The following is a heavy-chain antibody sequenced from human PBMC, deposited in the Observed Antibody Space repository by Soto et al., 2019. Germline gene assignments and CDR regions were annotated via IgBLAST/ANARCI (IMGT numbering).Heavy chain of an antibody. CDR1: GGSISSGDYY. D-gene: IGHD1-26*01. Sequence: QVQLQESGPGLVKPSQTLSLTCTVSGGSISSGDYYWSWIRQPPGKGLEWIGYIYYSGSTYYNPSLKSRLTISVDTSKNQFSLKLSSLTAADTAVYYCARGRSGTYYYYYGMDVWGQGTTVTVSS. J-gene: IGHJ6*02. CDR3: ARGRSGTYYYYYGMDV. CDR2: IYYSGST. V-gene: IGHV4-30-4*01.